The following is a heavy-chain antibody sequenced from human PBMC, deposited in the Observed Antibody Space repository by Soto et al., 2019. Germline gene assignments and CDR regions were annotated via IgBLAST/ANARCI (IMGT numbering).Heavy chain of an antibody. Sequence: SDPLSLTSAVYGGSFSVYYWSWIRQPPVKGLEWIGEINHSGSTNYNPSLKSPVTISVDTSKNQFSLRVSSVTAADTAVYCCARGVNVWGSYRSDGSDIWGQGTMVTVAS. CDR3: ARGVNVWGSYRSDGSDI. J-gene: IGHJ3*02. D-gene: IGHD3-16*02. CDR2: INHSGST. CDR1: GGSFSVYY. V-gene: IGHV4-34*01.